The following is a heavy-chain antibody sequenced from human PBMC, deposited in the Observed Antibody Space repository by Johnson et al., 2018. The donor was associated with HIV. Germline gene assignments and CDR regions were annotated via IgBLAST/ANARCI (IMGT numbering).Heavy chain of an antibody. J-gene: IGHJ3*02. CDR1: GFTFGNYA. Sequence: VQLVESGGGLVQPGRSLRLSCTASGFTFGNYAMGWFRQAPGKGLEWLGFIRSKTYGGTPHYAASVKGRFTISRDDPNTIAYLQMDSLKTEDTAMYYCTTDSKWFGELHDAFDIWGQGTMVTVSS. CDR2: IRSKTYGGTP. V-gene: IGHV3-49*03. CDR3: TTDSKWFGELHDAFDI. D-gene: IGHD3-10*01.